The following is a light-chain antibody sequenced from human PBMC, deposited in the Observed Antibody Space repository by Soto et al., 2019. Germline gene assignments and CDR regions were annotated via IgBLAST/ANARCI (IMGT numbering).Light chain of an antibody. V-gene: IGKV1-39*01. Sequence: DIRMTQSPSSLSASVGDRVTITCRASQTISIYLNWYQVKPGKAPNLLIYGATRLQTGVPSRFTGSGSGTEFSLTITSLQPEDLATYFCQESDSFPYTFGQGTRWISN. CDR2: GAT. CDR3: QESDSFPYT. CDR1: QTISIY. J-gene: IGKJ2*01.